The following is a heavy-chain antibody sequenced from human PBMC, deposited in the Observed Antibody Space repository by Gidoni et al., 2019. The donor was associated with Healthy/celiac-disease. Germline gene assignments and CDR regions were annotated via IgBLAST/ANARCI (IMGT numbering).Heavy chain of an antibody. V-gene: IGHV4-31*03. CDR3: AGDRTVYDFWSGYYTGGWFDP. D-gene: IGHD3-3*01. CDR1: VGSISSAGYY. Sequence: QVHLQESGPGLVKPSQTLSLTSTVSVGSISSAGYYRRWLRQHPGQGLAWLGYIYYSGSTYYNPSLKSRVTISVDTSKNQFSLKLSSVTAADTAVYYCAGDRTVYDFWSGYYTGGWFDPWGQGTLVTVSS. CDR2: IYYSGST. J-gene: IGHJ5*02.